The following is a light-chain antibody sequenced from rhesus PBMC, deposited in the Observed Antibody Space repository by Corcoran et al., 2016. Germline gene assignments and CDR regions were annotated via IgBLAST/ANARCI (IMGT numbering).Light chain of an antibody. Sequence: DIQMTQSPSSLSASVGDKVTITCHSSQGIRSWLAWYQQKPGKAPKPLIYYASSLQSGVPSRFSGHGSWTDYTLTINSLQPEDFATYYCPQYDVLPYSFGQATKVEIK. J-gene: IGKJ2*01. CDR3: PQYDVLPYS. V-gene: IGKV1-19*01. CDR2: YAS. CDR1: QGIRSW.